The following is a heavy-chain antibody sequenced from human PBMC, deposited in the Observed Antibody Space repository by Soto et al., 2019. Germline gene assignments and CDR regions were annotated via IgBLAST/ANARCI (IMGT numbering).Heavy chain of an antibody. CDR1: GYTFTCYD. J-gene: IGHJ6*03. Sequence: ASVKVSCKASGYTFTCYDINWVRQATGQGLEWMGWMNPNSGNTGYAQKFQGRVTMTRNTSISTAYMELSSLRSEDTAVYYCARKATSIYYYYYMDVWGKGTTVTVSS. CDR2: MNPNSGNT. V-gene: IGHV1-8*01. CDR3: ARKATSIYYYYYMDV.